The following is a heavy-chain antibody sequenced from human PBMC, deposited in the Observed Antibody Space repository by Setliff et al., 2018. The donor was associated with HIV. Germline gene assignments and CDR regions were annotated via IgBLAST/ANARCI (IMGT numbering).Heavy chain of an antibody. J-gene: IGHJ5*02. CDR3: TRHPSRNAYNSGRFDP. D-gene: IGHD3-10*01. V-gene: IGHV4-38-2*01. CDR1: GYSINSGYF. CDR2: CYHSGST. Sequence: PSETLSLTCAVSGYSINSGYFWGWVRQPPGRGLEWIGSCYHSGSTFQNPSLKTRVTISLDRSNNQFSLKLRSVTAADTAVYYCTRHPSRNAYNSGRFDPWGQGTLVTVS.